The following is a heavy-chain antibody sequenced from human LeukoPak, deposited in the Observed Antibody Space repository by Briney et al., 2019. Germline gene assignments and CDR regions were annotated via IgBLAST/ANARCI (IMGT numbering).Heavy chain of an antibody. D-gene: IGHD4-17*01. Sequence: PGGSLRLACAASGFTFSSYGMHWVRQAPGKGLEWVAFIRYDGSNKYYADSVKGRFTISRDNSKNTLYLQMNSLRAEDTAVYYCAKDSTAGYYYYYMDVWGKGTTVAVSS. J-gene: IGHJ6*03. CDR1: GFTFSSYG. CDR3: AKDSTAGYYYYYMDV. V-gene: IGHV3-30*02. CDR2: IRYDGSNK.